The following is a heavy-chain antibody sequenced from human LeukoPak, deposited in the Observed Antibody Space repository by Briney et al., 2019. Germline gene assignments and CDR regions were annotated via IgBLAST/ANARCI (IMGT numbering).Heavy chain of an antibody. CDR1: GYSFTSYW. CDR3: ARARYCSGGNCYFDY. CDR2: IYPGDSDT. Sequence: GESLKISCKGSGYSFTSYWIGWVRQLPGKGLEWMGIIYPGDSDTRYSPSFQGQVTISADKSITAAYLQWSSLKASDTAMYYCARARYCSGGNCYFDYWGQGTLVTVSS. D-gene: IGHD2-15*01. J-gene: IGHJ4*02. V-gene: IGHV5-51*01.